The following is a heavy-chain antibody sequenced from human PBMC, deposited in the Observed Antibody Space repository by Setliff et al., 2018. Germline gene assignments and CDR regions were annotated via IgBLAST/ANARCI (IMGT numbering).Heavy chain of an antibody. D-gene: IGHD3-22*01. V-gene: IGHV3-74*01. J-gene: IGHJ4*02. CDR2: VNGDGSNT. Sequence: GGSLRLSCAASGFTFSTHWMHWIRQAPGRGLVWVSYVNGDGSNTNYADSVKGRFTISRDNAKNTVYLQMNSLRAEDTAVYHCATGPGSGYSYWGQGTLVTAPQ. CDR3: ATGPGSGYSY. CDR1: GFTFSTHW.